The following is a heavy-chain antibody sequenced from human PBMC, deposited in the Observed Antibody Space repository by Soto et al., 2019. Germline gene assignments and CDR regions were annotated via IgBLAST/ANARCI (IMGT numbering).Heavy chain of an antibody. V-gene: IGHV1-18*01. CDR1: GYTFRSYG. D-gene: IGHD3-10*01. J-gene: IGHJ5*02. CDR2: ISGYDGNT. Sequence: QVQLVQSGAEVKKPGASVKVSCKASGYTFRSYGLSWVRQAPGQGLEWMGWISGYDGNTHYAQTLQGRVTMTTDTSTSTAYIERRSLRSDDTAVYYCARVRRFGECGWFDTWGQGTLVSVSS. CDR3: ARVRRFGECGWFDT.